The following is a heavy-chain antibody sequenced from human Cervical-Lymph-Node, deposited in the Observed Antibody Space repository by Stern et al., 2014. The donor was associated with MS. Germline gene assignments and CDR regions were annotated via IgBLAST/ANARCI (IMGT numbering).Heavy chain of an antibody. CDR1: GFTVSSYS. CDR3: TRAAGITASGSHFDY. D-gene: IGHD6-19*01. Sequence: EVQLVESGGGLVKPGGSLRLSCAASGFTVSSYSMNWVRQAPGKGREWVSSISTSGVYKYYADSVKGRFTISRDTAKNSLYLQMSSLRAEDTAVYYCTRAAGITASGSHFDYWGQGILVTVSS. V-gene: IGHV3-21*01. CDR2: ISTSGVYK. J-gene: IGHJ4*02.